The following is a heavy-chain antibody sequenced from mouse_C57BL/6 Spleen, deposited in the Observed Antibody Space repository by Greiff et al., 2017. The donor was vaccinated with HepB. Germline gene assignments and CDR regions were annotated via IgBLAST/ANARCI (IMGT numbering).Heavy chain of an antibody. D-gene: IGHD2-3*01. Sequence: VQLQQSGAELVRPGASVKLSCTASGFNIKDDYMHWVKQRPEQGLEWIGWIDPENGDTEYASKFQGKATITADTSSNTAYLQLSSLTSVDTAVYYRTDPREGWLLGSAYWGQGTLVTVSA. CDR2: IDPENGDT. V-gene: IGHV14-4*01. CDR3: TDPREGWLLGSAY. CDR1: GFNIKDDY. J-gene: IGHJ3*01.